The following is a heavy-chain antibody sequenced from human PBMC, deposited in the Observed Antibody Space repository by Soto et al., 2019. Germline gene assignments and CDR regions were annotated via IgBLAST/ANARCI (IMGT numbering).Heavy chain of an antibody. V-gene: IGHV1-69*13. CDR1: GGTFSSYA. J-gene: IGHJ4*02. D-gene: IGHD2-21*02. CDR2: IIPIFGTA. Sequence: SVKVSCKASGGTFSSYAISWVRQAPGQGLEWMGGIIPIFGTANYAQKLQGRVTITADESTSTAYMELSSLRSEDTAVYYCAIRDPRGLCGGDCYKTPFFDYCGQGTLVTVYS. CDR3: AIRDPRGLCGGDCYKTPFFDY.